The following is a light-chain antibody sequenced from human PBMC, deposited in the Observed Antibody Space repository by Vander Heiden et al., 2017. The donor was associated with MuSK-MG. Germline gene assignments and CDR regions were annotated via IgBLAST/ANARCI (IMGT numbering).Light chain of an antibody. J-gene: IGKJ2*01. CDR3: QQRYSTPRT. V-gene: IGKV1-39*01. CDR1: QSISSY. CDR2: AAS. Sequence: DIQMTQSPSSLSASVGDRVTITCRASQSISSYLNWYQQKPGKAPKLLIYAASSFQSGVPSRFSGSGSGTDFTLTISRLQPEHFATYYCQQRYSTPRTFGQWTKLELK.